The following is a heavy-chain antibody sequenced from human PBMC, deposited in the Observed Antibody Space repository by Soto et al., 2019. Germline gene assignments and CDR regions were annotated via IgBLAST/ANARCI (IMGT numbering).Heavy chain of an antibody. D-gene: IGHD2-2*01. V-gene: IGHV3-7*05. CDR1: GLTFSSYW. Sequence: PGGSLRLSCAAFGLTFSSYWMSWVRQAPGKGLEWVANIKQDGSEKYYVDSVKGRFTISRDNAKNSLYLQMNSLRAEDTAVYYCAREDIVVVPAARLYYYYGMDVWGQGTTVTVSS. J-gene: IGHJ6*02. CDR2: IKQDGSEK. CDR3: AREDIVVVPAARLYYYYGMDV.